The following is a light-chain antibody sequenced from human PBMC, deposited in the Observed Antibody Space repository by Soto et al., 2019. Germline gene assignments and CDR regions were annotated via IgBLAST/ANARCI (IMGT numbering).Light chain of an antibody. V-gene: IGKV3D-15*01. CDR1: ESVGTH. CDR2: GAS. J-gene: IGKJ3*01. Sequence: EIVMTQSPATLSVSPGEGATLSCRASESVGTHLAWYQQKPGQAPRLLVYGASTRATGIPARFSGGGSGAEFTLTITHLQSEDFAIYYCQQYHYWPLTFGPGTRVDIK. CDR3: QQYHYWPLT.